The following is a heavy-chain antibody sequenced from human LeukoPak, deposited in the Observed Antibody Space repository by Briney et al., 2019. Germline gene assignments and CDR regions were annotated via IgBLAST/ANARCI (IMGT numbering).Heavy chain of an antibody. D-gene: IGHD2-15*01. Sequence: ASVKVSCKASGYTFTGYYMHWVRHAPGQGLEWMGRINPNSGGTNYAQKFQGRVTMTRDTSISTAYMELSRLRSDDTAVYYCARLNPKYCSGGSCPDYWGQGTLVTVSS. CDR2: INPNSGGT. CDR3: ARLNPKYCSGGSCPDY. CDR1: GYTFTGYY. J-gene: IGHJ4*02. V-gene: IGHV1-2*06.